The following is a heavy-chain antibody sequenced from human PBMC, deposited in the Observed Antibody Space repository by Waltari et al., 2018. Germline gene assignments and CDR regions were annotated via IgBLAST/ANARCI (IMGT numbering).Heavy chain of an antibody. V-gene: IGHV4-39*07. CDR3: ARGHRYYYDSSTDAFDI. J-gene: IGHJ3*02. CDR1: GGSISSSSYY. CDR2: IYYSGST. Sequence: QLQLQESGPGLVKPSETLSLTCTVSGGSISSSSYYWGWIRQPPGKGLEWIGSIYYSGSTYYNPSLKIRVTISVDTSKNQFSLKLSSVTAADTAVYYCARGHRYYYDSSTDAFDIWGQGTMVTVSS. D-gene: IGHD3-22*01.